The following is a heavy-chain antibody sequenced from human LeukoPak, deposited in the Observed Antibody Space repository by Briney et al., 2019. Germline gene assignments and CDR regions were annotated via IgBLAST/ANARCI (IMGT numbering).Heavy chain of an antibody. CDR3: STPLWPNYFDY. Sequence: SVKVSCKASGGTFSSCAISWVRQAPGQGLEWMGGIIPIFGTANYAQKFQGRVTITADESTSTAYMELSSLRSEDTAVYYCSTPLWPNYFDYWGQGTLVTVSS. J-gene: IGHJ4*02. D-gene: IGHD2/OR15-2a*01. CDR2: IIPIFGTA. CDR1: GGTFSSCA. V-gene: IGHV1-69*13.